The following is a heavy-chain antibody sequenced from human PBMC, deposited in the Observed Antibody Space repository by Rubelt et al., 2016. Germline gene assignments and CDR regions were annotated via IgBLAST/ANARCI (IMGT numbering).Heavy chain of an antibody. J-gene: IGHJ4*02. CDR2: ASGSGDTI. CDR3: ARDGNGDRNRLFDY. Sequence: EVQLVESGGGLVQPGGSLRLSCAASAFTFSSYSMIWVRQAPGKGLEWVSAASGSGDTIYYADSVKGRFTISRDNSKNTLYLQRNSLRAEDTAVYYCARDGNGDRNRLFDYWGQGTLVTVSS. D-gene: IGHD4-17*01. CDR1: AFTFSSYS. V-gene: IGHV3-23*04.